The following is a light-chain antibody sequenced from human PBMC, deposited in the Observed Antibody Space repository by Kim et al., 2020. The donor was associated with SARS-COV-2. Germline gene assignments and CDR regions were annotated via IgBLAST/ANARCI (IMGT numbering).Light chain of an antibody. V-gene: IGLV3-21*04. Sequence: SYELTQPPSVSVAPGKTARITCGGNNIGSKSVHWYQQKPGQAPVLVIYYDSDRPSGIPERFSGSNSGNTATLTISRVEAGDEADYYCQVWDSSSVYPVFG. CDR2: YDS. CDR3: QVWDSSSVYPV. J-gene: IGLJ2*01. CDR1: NIGSKS.